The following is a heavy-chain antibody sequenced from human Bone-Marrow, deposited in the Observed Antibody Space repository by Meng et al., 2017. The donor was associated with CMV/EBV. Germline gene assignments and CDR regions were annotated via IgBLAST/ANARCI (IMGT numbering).Heavy chain of an antibody. Sequence: GESLKISCAASGFTFNDAWMSWVRQAPGKGLEWIGRIKTKVDGATTAYGAPVKGRFSISRDDSKNTLYLQINSLKTEDTGAYYCTREATVDRNYYWFDPWGQGTRVTGSS. CDR3: TREATVDRNYYWFDP. CDR1: GFTFNDAW. CDR2: IKTKVDGATT. D-gene: IGHD1-14*01. J-gene: IGHJ5*02. V-gene: IGHV3-15*01.